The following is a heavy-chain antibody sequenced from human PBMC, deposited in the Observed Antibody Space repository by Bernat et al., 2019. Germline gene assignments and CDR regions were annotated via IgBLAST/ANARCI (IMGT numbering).Heavy chain of an antibody. Sequence: EVQLVESGGGLVQTGGSLRLSCAASGFTFSAYWMHWVRQAPGEGLIWVSRIKGDGSSATYADSVKGRFTISRDNAKNTLYLQMNRLRVEDTAIYYCAKPVGVAYNWFDPWGQGTLVTVSS. V-gene: IGHV3-74*01. CDR2: IKGDGSSA. D-gene: IGHD1-26*01. CDR3: AKPVGVAYNWFDP. J-gene: IGHJ5*02. CDR1: GFTFSAYW.